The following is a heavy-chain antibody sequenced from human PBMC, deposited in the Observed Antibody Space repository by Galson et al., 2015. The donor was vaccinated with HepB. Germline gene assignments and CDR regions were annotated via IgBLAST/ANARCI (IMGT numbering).Heavy chain of an antibody. CDR3: SRGTISGIWYDFYFDY. D-gene: IGHD1-26*01. V-gene: IGHV3-49*03. CDR1: GFTFGADT. J-gene: IGHJ4*02. Sequence: SLRLSCAASGFTFGADTMSWFRQAPGKGLEWVRFIRSKAYGETTEYAASVKGRFTISRDDSKSVAYLNMSSLKTEDTAAYSCSRGTISGIWYDFYFDYWGQGTLFTVSS. CDR2: IRSKAYGETT.